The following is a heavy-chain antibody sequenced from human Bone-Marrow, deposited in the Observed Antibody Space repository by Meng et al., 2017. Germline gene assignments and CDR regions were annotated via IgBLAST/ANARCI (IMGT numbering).Heavy chain of an antibody. CDR1: GFTFSSYA. D-gene: IGHD3-16*01. Sequence: GGSLRLSCAASGFTFSSYAMHWVCQAPGKGLEWVAVISYDGSNKYYADSVKGRFTISRDNSKNTLYLQMNSLRAEDTAVYYCARVWDAGHYYYGMDVWGQGTTVTVSS. CDR2: ISYDGSNK. V-gene: IGHV3-30*04. CDR3: ARVWDAGHYYYGMDV. J-gene: IGHJ6*02.